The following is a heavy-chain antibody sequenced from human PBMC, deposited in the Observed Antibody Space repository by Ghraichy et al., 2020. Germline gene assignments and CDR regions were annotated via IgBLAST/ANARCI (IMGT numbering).Heavy chain of an antibody. CDR3: AKLPHDYGGNVEGFQH. V-gene: IGHV3-30*18. Sequence: GGSLRLSCAASGFTFSSYGMHWVRQAPGKGLEWVAVISYDGSNKYYADSVKGRFTISRDNSKNTLYLQMNSLRAEDTAVYYCAKLPHDYGGNVEGFQHWGQGTLVTVSS. J-gene: IGHJ1*01. D-gene: IGHD4-23*01. CDR2: ISYDGSNK. CDR1: GFTFSSYG.